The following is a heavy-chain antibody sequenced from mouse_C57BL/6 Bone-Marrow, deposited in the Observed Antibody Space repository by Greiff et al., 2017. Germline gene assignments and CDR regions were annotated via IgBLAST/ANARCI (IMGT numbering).Heavy chain of an antibody. Sequence: VQLVESGPGLVAPSQCLSISCTASGFSFTSYGVAWVRQPPGKGLEWLGVIWGGGSTNYNSALMSSLSTSKDNAKNQVFLKMNSLQTDDTAMYYCAKRADWDYDMDYWGQGTSVTVSS. CDR3: AKRADWDYDMDY. J-gene: IGHJ4*01. CDR1: GFSFTSYG. V-gene: IGHV2-9*01. D-gene: IGHD4-1*01. CDR2: IWGGGST.